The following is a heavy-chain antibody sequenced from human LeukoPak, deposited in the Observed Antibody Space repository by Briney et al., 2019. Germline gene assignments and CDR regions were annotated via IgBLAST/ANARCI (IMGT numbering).Heavy chain of an antibody. D-gene: IGHD6-13*01. CDR2: IIPIFGTA. V-gene: IGHV1-69*13. J-gene: IGHJ4*02. CDR1: GGTFSSYA. Sequence: GASVKVSCKASGGTFSSYAISWVRQAPGQGLEWMGGIIPIFGTANYAQKFQGRVTITADESTSTAYMELSSLRSEDTAVYYCARKYSSSRYVFDYWGQGTLVTVSS. CDR3: ARKYSSSRYVFDY.